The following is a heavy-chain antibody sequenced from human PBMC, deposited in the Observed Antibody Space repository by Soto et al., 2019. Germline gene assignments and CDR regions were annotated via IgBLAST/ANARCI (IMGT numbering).Heavy chain of an antibody. V-gene: IGHV3-30*04. CDR1: GFTFSSYA. Sequence: QVQLVESGGGVVQPGRSLRLSCAASGFTFSSYAMHWVRQAPGKGLEWVAVISYDGRNKYYADSVKGRFTISRDNSKNTMYLQMNSLRAEDTAVYYCARAGYSSSWYGSAYYYGMDVWGQGTTVTVSS. CDR3: ARAGYSSSWYGSAYYYGMDV. CDR2: ISYDGRNK. J-gene: IGHJ6*02. D-gene: IGHD6-13*01.